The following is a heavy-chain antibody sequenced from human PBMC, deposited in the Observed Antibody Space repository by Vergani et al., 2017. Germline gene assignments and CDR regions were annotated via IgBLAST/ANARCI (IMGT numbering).Heavy chain of an antibody. CDR3: SKEILKVDSVDS. Sequence: EVQLVESGGGLVQPGRSLRLPCAASGFTFDDYAMHWVRQAPGKGLELVSGISWNSGSIGDADSVKGRFTITRDNAKQSLYLQMKSMRTEDTALYYCSKEILKVDSVDSWGQTTMVAVSS. D-gene: IGHD2-15*01. J-gene: IGHJ3*02. V-gene: IGHV3-9*01. CDR1: GFTFDDYA. CDR2: ISWNSGSI.